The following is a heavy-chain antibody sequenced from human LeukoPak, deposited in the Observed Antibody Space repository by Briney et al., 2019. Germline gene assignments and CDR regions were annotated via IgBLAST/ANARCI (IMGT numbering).Heavy chain of an antibody. CDR1: GFTLSSHY. J-gene: IGHJ4*02. V-gene: IGHV3-7*01. D-gene: IGHD1-26*01. Sequence: GGSLKLSCAASGFTLSSHYMSWLRQAPGRGLEWVANIRQDGKYTSYVDSVKGRFTISRDTSDNTLNLQMNDLGAEDSAVYYCAAKGNGYTGIYVFAHWGQGTLVTVSA. CDR3: AAKGNGYTGIYVFAH. CDR2: IRQDGKYT.